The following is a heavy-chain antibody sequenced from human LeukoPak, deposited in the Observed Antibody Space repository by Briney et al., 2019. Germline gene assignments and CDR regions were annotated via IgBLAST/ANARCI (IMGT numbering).Heavy chain of an antibody. Sequence: PSETLSLTCTVYGNSIGSHYWSWIRQPPGKGLEWIGYIIYVGSTNYNPSLKSRVTISVDTSKNQFSLKLNSVTAADTAVYYCARDYYDSRGEAFDIWGQGTMVTVSS. CDR2: IIYVGST. V-gene: IGHV4-59*11. CDR1: GNSIGSHY. J-gene: IGHJ3*02. D-gene: IGHD3-22*01. CDR3: ARDYYDSRGEAFDI.